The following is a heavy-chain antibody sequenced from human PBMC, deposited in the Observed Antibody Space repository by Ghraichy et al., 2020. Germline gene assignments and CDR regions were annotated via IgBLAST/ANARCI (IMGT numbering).Heavy chain of an antibody. J-gene: IGHJ3*02. Sequence: ASVKVSCKASGYTFTGYYMHWVRQAPGQGLEWMGWINPNSGGTNYAQKFQGRVTMTRDTSISTAYMELSRLRSDDTAVYYCARDFMFGVVINDAFDIWGQGTMVTVSS. CDR3: ARDFMFGVVINDAFDI. V-gene: IGHV1-2*02. CDR1: GYTFTGYY. D-gene: IGHD3-3*01. CDR2: INPNSGGT.